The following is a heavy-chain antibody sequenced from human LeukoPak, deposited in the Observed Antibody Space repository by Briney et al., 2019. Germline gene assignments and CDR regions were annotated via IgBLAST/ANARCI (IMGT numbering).Heavy chain of an antibody. CDR2: ISSTRPTI. D-gene: IGHD3-10*01. CDR3: AKEVTYGGAAFDV. V-gene: IGHV3-48*01. J-gene: IGHJ3*01. Sequence: PGGSLRLSRAASGFSFSSYNMNWVRQAPGKGLEWVSYISSTRPTIYYADSVKGRFTISRDDAKSSLYLQMNSLRVEDTAVYYCAKEVTYGGAAFDVWGQGTTVTVSS. CDR1: GFSFSSYN.